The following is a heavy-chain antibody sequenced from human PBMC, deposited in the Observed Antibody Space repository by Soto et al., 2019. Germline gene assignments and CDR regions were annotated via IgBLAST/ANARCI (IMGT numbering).Heavy chain of an antibody. CDR1: GFTFSNYA. CDR2: ISGSGGST. V-gene: IGHV3-23*01. J-gene: IGHJ4*02. D-gene: IGHD1-26*01. Sequence: GSLRLSCAASGFTFSNYAVTWVRQAPGKGLEWVSTISGSGGSTYYADSVKGRFTISRDNSKNTLYLQMNSLRAEDTAVYYCARRGSGSYYDYWGQGTLVTVSS. CDR3: ARRGSGSYYDY.